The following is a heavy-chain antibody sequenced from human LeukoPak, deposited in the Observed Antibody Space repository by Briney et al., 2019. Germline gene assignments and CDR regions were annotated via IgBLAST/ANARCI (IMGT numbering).Heavy chain of an antibody. CDR3: TTRSPASGSGTYYKSDY. J-gene: IGHJ4*02. CDR2: ISYDGSNK. D-gene: IGHD3-10*01. V-gene: IGHV3-30*04. CDR1: GFTFSSYA. Sequence: GGSLRLSCAASGFTFSSYAMHWVRQAPGKGLEWVAVISYDGSNKYYADSVKGRFTISRDNSKNTLYLQMNSLRAEDTAVYYCTTRSPASGSGTYYKSDYWGQGTLVTVSS.